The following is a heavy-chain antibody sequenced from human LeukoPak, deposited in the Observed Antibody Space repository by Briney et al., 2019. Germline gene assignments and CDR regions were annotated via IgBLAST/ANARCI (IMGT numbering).Heavy chain of an antibody. V-gene: IGHV3-33*01. Sequence: GRSLRLSCAASGFTFSSYGMHWVRQAPGKGLEWVAVIWYDGSNKYYADSVKGRFTIPRDNSKNTLYLQMNSLRAEDTAAYYCAAHHGELGYFDYWGQGTLVTVSS. J-gene: IGHJ4*02. CDR3: AAHHGELGYFDY. CDR1: GFTFSSYG. D-gene: IGHD1-26*01. CDR2: IWYDGSNK.